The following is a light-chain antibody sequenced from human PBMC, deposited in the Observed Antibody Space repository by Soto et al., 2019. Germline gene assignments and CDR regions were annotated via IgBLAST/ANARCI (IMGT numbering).Light chain of an antibody. CDR3: QQRSNWLRTRLSSA. V-gene: IGKV3-11*01. Sequence: EIVLTQSPATLSLSPGERATLSCRASQSVSSYLAWYQQKPGQAPRLLIYDASNRATGIPARFSGSGSGTDFTLTISSLEPEDFAVYYCQQRSNWLRTRLSSAFGPGTKVDIK. J-gene: IGKJ3*01. CDR2: DAS. CDR1: QSVSSY.